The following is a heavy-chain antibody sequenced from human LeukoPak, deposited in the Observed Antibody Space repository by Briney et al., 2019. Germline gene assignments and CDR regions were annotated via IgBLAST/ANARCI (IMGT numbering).Heavy chain of an antibody. V-gene: IGHV4-59*11. Sequence: SETLSLTCTVSGGSISSHNWNWIRQPPGKGLEWIGDIYNSGSPNYNPSLKSRVTISVDTSKNQFSLKLSSVTAADTAVYYCARVDSSGYYTFFDYWGQGTLVTVFS. CDR1: GGSISSHN. CDR2: IYNSGSP. CDR3: ARVDSSGYYTFFDY. J-gene: IGHJ4*02. D-gene: IGHD3-22*01.